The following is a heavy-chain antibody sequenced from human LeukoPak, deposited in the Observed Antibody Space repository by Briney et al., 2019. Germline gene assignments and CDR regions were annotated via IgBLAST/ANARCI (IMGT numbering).Heavy chain of an antibody. J-gene: IGHJ4*02. CDR2: MYNRRST. V-gene: IGHV4-59*08. CDR3: ARGDYLDSSGYPTLYFNC. CDR1: SGSISSYY. D-gene: IGHD3-22*01. Sequence: SETLFLTCTISSGSISSYYWSWIRQPPGKGLEWIGYMYNRRSTNYNPSLKGRATISLDTSKNQVSLNLTYVTAADTAVYYCARGDYLDSSGYPTLYFNCWGQGTLVTVSS.